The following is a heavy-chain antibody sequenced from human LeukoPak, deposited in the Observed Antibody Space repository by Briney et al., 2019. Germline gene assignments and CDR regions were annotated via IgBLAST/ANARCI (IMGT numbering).Heavy chain of an antibody. V-gene: IGHV3-15*01. J-gene: IGHJ4*02. D-gene: IGHD2-15*01. CDR3: ARATYCSGGSCYEVDY. Sequence: GGSLRLSCAASGFTFSNAWMSWVRQAPGKGLEWVGRIKSKTDGGTTDYATPVKGRFTISRDDSKNTLYLQMNSLRAEDTAVYYCARATYCSGGSCYEVDYWGQGTLVTVSS. CDR1: GFTFSNAW. CDR2: IKSKTDGGTT.